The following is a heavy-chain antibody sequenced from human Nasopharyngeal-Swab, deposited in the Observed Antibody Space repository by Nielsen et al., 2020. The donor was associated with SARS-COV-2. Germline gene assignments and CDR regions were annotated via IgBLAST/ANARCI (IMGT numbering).Heavy chain of an antibody. D-gene: IGHD3-3*01. CDR2: IYSGGSST. V-gene: IGHV3-23*03. CDR1: GLTSSSYA. Sequence: GGFLRLSCAASGLTSSSYAMSWVRQAPGKGLEWVSVIYSGGSSTYYADSVKGRLTISRDNSKTTLYLQMNSLRAEDTAVYYCAKDPALEWSYYYGMDVWGQGTTVTVSS. CDR3: AKDPALEWSYYYGMDV. J-gene: IGHJ6*02.